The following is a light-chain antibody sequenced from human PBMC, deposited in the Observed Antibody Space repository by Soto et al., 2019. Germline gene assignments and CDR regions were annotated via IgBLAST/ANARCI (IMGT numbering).Light chain of an antibody. CDR2: GAS. CDR1: QSVSSN. CDR3: QQYNSWPPIT. V-gene: IGKV3-15*01. J-gene: IGKJ5*01. Sequence: IVLTQSQGTLSLSPCERATLSFSASQSVSSNLAWYQQKPGQAPRLLIFGASTRATGIPARFSGSGSGTEFTLAISSLQSEDSALYYCQQYNSWPPITFGQGTRLEIK.